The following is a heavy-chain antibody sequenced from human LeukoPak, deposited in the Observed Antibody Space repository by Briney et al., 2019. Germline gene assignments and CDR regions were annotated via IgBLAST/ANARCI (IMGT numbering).Heavy chain of an antibody. V-gene: IGHV4-59*08. CDR3: ARSSSGWDFLVSFDP. CDR1: GGSISSYY. Sequence: SETLSLTCTVTGGSISSYYWSWLRQSPGKGPEWIGYIYHSGNTNYNPSLKSRLTISVARSKNQISLKLTSVTAADTAMYYCARSSSGWDFLVSFDPWGQGTLVTVSS. D-gene: IGHD6-19*01. CDR2: IYHSGNT. J-gene: IGHJ5*02.